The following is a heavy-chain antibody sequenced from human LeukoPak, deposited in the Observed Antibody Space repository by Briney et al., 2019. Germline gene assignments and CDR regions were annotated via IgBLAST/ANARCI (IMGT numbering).Heavy chain of an antibody. CDR2: ITSSSGYI. CDR1: GFPFSNYK. D-gene: IGHD1-26*01. CDR3: AREVGSNGAFDY. Sequence: GGSLRLSCAASGFPFSNYKMNWVRQAPGKGLKWVSSITSSSGYIYYADSVKGRFTISRDNAKNSLYLQMNSLRADDTAVYSCAREVGSNGAFDYWGPGTLVTVSS. V-gene: IGHV3-21*01. J-gene: IGHJ4*02.